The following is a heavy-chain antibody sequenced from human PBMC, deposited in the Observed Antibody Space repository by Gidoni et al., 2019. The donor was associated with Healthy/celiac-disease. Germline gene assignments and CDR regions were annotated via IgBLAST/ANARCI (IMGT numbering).Heavy chain of an antibody. D-gene: IGHD3-10*01. CDR1: GFTFGSYS. J-gene: IGHJ6*02. CDR3: ARDGMVRGVTPKANPAYYYYGMDV. Sequence: EVQLVESGGGLVKPGGSLSLSCAASGFTFGSYSMNWVRQAPGKGREWVSSISSSSSYIYYADSVKGRFTISRDNAKNSLYLQMNSLRAEDTAVYYCARDGMVRGVTPKANPAYYYYGMDVWGQGTTVTVSS. V-gene: IGHV3-21*01. CDR2: ISSSSSYI.